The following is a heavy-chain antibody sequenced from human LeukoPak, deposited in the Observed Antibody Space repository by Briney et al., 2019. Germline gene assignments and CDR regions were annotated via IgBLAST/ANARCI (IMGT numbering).Heavy chain of an antibody. CDR1: GGSISSYY. CDR2: IYYSGST. D-gene: IGHD2/OR15-2a*01. CDR3: ARVYRTVFDY. Sequence: SETLSLTCTVSGGSISSYYWSWIRQPPGKGLEWIGYIYYSGSTNYNPSLKSRVTISVDTSKNQFSLKLRSVTAADTAVYYGARVYRTVFDYWGQGTLVTVSS. J-gene: IGHJ4*02. V-gene: IGHV4-59*01.